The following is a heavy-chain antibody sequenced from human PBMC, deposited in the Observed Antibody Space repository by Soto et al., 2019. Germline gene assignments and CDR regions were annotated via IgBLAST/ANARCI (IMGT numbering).Heavy chain of an antibody. J-gene: IGHJ4*02. V-gene: IGHV3-15*07. Sequence: EVQLVESGGGLVKPGGSLTLSCAASGFTFKRAWMNWVRQAPGKGLEWVGRIKSGIDGEATDYGAPVKGRFTISRDDSRNTLSLQMNSLKTEDTAIYYCSTGLGTYYSRFDYWGRGTLDTVSS. CDR3: STGLGTYYSRFDY. D-gene: IGHD3-10*01. CDR1: GFTFKRAW. CDR2: IKSGIDGEAT.